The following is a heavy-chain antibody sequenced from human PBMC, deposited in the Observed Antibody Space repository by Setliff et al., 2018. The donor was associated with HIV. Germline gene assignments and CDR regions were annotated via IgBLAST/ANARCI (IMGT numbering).Heavy chain of an antibody. CDR1: GRSFSGYY. J-gene: IGHJ4*02. V-gene: IGHV4-34*01. Sequence: LSLTCAVYGRSFSGYYWTWIRQPPGRGLEWIGEIIHSGGTNYNRSLKSRVTISVDTSKNQFSLNLSSVTAADTAVYYCARGGLGVVGAIDYWSQGTLVTVSS. CDR3: ARGGLGVVGAIDY. D-gene: IGHD2-15*01. CDR2: IIHSGGT.